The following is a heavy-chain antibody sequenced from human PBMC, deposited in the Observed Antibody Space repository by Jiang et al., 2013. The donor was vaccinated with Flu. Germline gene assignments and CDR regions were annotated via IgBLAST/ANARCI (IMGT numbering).Heavy chain of an antibody. Sequence: KPTQTLTLTCTFSGFSLSTSGMRVSWIRQPPGKALEWLARIDWDDDKFYSTSLKTRLTISKDTSKNQVVLTMTNMDPVDTATYYCARTYVLLDSSGTYYFDYWGQGTLVTVSS. CDR2: IDWDDDK. CDR1: GFSLSTSGMR. D-gene: IGHD3-22*01. CDR3: ARTYVLLDSSGTYYFDY. V-gene: IGHV2-70*04. J-gene: IGHJ4*02.